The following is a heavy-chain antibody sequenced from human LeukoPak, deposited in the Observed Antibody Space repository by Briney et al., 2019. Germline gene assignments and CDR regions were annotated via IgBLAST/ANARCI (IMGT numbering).Heavy chain of an antibody. J-gene: IGHJ1*01. CDR1: GFTFSSYA. CDR2: ISGSGGST. Sequence: GGSLRLSCAASGFTFSSYAMSWVRQAPGKGLEWVSAISGSGGSTYYADSVKGRFTIFRDNSKNILYLQMNSLRAEDTAPYYCAKDSGSYVGYFQHWGHGTLVTVSS. V-gene: IGHV3-23*01. D-gene: IGHD1-26*01. CDR3: AKDSGSYVGYFQH.